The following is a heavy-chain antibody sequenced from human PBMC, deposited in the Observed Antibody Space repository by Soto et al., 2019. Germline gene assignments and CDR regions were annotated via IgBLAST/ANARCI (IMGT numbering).Heavy chain of an antibody. J-gene: IGHJ5*02. Sequence: QVQLVQSGAEVKKPGSSVKVSCKASGGTFSSYAISWVRQAPGQGLEWMGGIIPIFGTANYAQKFQGRVTITADKSTSTAYMELSSLRSEDTAVYYCAREGDIVVVPADWAGNWFDPWGQGTLVTVSS. CDR1: GGTFSSYA. CDR2: IIPIFGTA. CDR3: AREGDIVVVPADWAGNWFDP. V-gene: IGHV1-69*06. D-gene: IGHD2-2*01.